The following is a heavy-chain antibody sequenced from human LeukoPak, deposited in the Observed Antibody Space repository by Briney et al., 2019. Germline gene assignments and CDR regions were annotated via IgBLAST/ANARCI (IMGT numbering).Heavy chain of an antibody. V-gene: IGHV3-21*01. J-gene: IGHJ4*02. Sequence: GGSLRLSCAASGFSFSLYAMTWVRQAPGKRLEWVSSISSDSRYIYYADSVKGRFTISRDNAQNSLYLQMNSLRVEDTAVYYCARDFRYEGDYWGQGTLVTVSS. CDR1: GFSFSLYA. CDR3: ARDFRYEGDY. CDR2: ISSDSRYI. D-gene: IGHD5-12*01.